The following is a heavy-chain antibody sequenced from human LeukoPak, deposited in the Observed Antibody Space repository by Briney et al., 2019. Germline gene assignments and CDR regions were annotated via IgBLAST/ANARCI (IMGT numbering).Heavy chain of an antibody. D-gene: IGHD1-26*01. V-gene: IGHV1-18*01. J-gene: IGHJ5*02. CDR2: ISGYNGNT. Sequence: ASVKVSCKASGYTFTSYGISWVRQAPGQGLEWMGWISGYNGNTNYAQKLQGRVTMTTDTFTSTAYMELRSLRAEDTAVYYCAKIRLVGANDAYNWFDPWGQGTLVTVSS. CDR1: GYTFTSYG. CDR3: AKIRLVGANDAYNWFDP.